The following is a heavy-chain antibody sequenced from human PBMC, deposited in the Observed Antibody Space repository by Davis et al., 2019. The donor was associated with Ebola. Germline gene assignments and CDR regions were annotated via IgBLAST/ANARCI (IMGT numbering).Heavy chain of an antibody. J-gene: IGHJ6*02. D-gene: IGHD5-12*01. CDR1: GFTFSSYG. Sequence: PGGSLRLSCAASGFTFSSYGMHWVRRGTGRGLEWVSSIDTAGDTYYPDSVKGRFTISRENAKDSLFLQMTNLRAEDTAVYYCAREPVATPYYFYGMDVWGQGTTVTVPS. CDR3: AREPVATPYYFYGMDV. V-gene: IGHV3-13*01. CDR2: IDTAGDT.